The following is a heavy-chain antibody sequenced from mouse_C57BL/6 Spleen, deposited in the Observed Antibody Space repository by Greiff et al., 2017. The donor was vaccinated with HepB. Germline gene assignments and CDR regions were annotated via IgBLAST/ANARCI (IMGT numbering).Heavy chain of an antibody. J-gene: IGHJ1*03. Sequence: QVQLKQPGAELVKPGASVKMSCKASGYTFTSYWITWVKQRPGQGLEWIGDIYPGSGSTNYNEKFKSKATLTVDTSSSTAYMQLSSLTSEDSAVYYCARWGGAQFYYERYFDVWGTGTTVTVSS. CDR2: IYPGSGST. D-gene: IGHD1-1*01. CDR3: ARWGGAQFYYERYFDV. V-gene: IGHV1-55*01. CDR1: GYTFTSYW.